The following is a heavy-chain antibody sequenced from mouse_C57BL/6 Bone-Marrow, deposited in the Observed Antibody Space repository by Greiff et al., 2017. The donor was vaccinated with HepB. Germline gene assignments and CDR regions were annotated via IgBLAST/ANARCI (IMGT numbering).Heavy chain of an antibody. CDR2: ISNLAYSI. Sequence: EVKLQESGGGLVQPGGSLKLSCAASGFTFSDYGMAWVRQAPRKGPEWVAFISNLAYSIYYADTVTGRFTISRENAKNTLYLEMSSLRSEDTAMYYCARQGVKRGYYAMDYWGQGTSVTVSS. V-gene: IGHV5-15*01. D-gene: IGHD2-2*01. J-gene: IGHJ4*01. CDR3: ARQGVKRGYYAMDY. CDR1: GFTFSDYG.